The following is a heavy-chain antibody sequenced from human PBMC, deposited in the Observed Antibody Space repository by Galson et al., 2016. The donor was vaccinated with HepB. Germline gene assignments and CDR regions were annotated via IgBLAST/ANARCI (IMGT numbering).Heavy chain of an antibody. CDR3: GRDQTAAGPTTLDY. V-gene: IGHV3-74*01. CDR1: GFTFSRYW. D-gene: IGHD1-1*01. Sequence: SLRLSCAASGFTFSRYWMHWVRQVPGEGLVWVSRISSDGTNIVYADSVKGRFTISRDNAKNTLYLRMNSLRVEDTAVYYCGRDQTAAGPTTLDYWGQGTLVTVSS. CDR2: ISSDGTNI. J-gene: IGHJ4*02.